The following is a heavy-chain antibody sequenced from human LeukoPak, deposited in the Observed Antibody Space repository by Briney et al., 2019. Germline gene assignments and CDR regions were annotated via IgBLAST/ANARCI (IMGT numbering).Heavy chain of an antibody. CDR1: GGSITSSSYY. J-gene: IGHJ4*02. V-gene: IGHV4-39*01. CDR2: ISYRGTT. Sequence: PSETLSLTCTVSGGSITSSSYYWGWIRQPPGKGLEWIGSISYRGTTNYKSSLKSRVTISADTSKNLFSLKVSSVTAADAAVFYCARIDFWSGNTFDYWGRGILVTVSS. D-gene: IGHD3-3*01. CDR3: ARIDFWSGNTFDY.